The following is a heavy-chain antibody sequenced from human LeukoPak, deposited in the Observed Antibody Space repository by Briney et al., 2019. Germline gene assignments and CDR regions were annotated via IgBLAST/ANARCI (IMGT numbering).Heavy chain of an antibody. J-gene: IGHJ4*02. CDR1: GFTFSSYE. D-gene: IGHD3-10*01. CDR3: AKQHYYDSGSYYY. Sequence: GGSLRLSCAASGFTFSSYEMNWVRQAPGKGLEWVSYISSSGSTIYYADSVKGRFTISRDNAKNTLYLQMNSLRAEDTAVYYCAKQHYYDSGSYYYWGQGTLVTVSS. CDR2: ISSSGSTI. V-gene: IGHV3-48*03.